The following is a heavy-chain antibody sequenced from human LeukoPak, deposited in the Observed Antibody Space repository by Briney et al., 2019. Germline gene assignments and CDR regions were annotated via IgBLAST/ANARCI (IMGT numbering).Heavy chain of an antibody. CDR3: AKDLAQGGYDSSGYSDY. CDR1: GFTFSSYA. CDR2: ISGSGGST. D-gene: IGHD3-22*01. V-gene: IGHV3-23*01. J-gene: IGHJ4*02. Sequence: GGSLRLSCAASGFTFSSYAMSWVRQAPGKGLEWVSAISGSGGSTYYADSVKGRFTISRDNSKNTLYLQINSLRAEDTAVYYCAKDLAQGGYDSSGYSDYWGQGTLVTVSS.